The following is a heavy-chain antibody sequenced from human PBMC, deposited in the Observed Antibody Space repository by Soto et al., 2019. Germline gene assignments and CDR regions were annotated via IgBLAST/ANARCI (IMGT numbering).Heavy chain of an antibody. CDR2: INAGNGNT. J-gene: IGHJ5*02. CDR3: ARDMTARYWFDP. V-gene: IGHV1-3*01. Sequence: ASVKVSCKASGYTFASYAMHWVRQAPGQRLEWMGWINAGNGNTKYSQKFQGRVTITRDTSASTAYMELSSLRSEDTAVYYCARDMTARYWFDPWGQGTLVTVSS. D-gene: IGHD3-16*01. CDR1: GYTFASYA.